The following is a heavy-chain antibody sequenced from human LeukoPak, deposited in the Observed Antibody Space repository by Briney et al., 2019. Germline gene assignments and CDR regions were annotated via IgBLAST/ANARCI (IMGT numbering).Heavy chain of an antibody. J-gene: IGHJ4*02. D-gene: IGHD5-18*01. Sequence: GGSLRLSCAASGFTFSSYAMSWVRQAPGKGLEWVSAISGSGGSTYYAGSVKGRFTISRDNSKNTLYLQMNSLRAEDTAVYYCAKDPIQLWLQADYWGQGTLVTVSS. CDR3: AKDPIQLWLQADY. CDR2: ISGSGGST. CDR1: GFTFSSYA. V-gene: IGHV3-23*01.